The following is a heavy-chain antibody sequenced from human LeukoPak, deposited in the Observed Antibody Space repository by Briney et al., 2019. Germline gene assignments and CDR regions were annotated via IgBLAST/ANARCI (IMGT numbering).Heavy chain of an antibody. CDR2: INPNSGGT. J-gene: IGHJ4*02. D-gene: IGHD1-26*01. CDR1: GYTFTGYY. V-gene: IGHV1-2*02. CDR3: ARGGSYSGSPYYFDY. Sequence: ASVKVSCKASGYTFTGYYMHWVRQAPGQGLEWMGWINPNSGGTNYAQKFQGRVTMTRDTSISTAYMELSRLRSDDTAVYYCARGGSYSGSPYYFDYWGQGTLVTVSS.